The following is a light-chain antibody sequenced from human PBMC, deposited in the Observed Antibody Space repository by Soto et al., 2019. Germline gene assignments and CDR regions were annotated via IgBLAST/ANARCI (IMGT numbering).Light chain of an antibody. CDR3: KHYNSYSEA. Sequence: DVQLTQAPSSLSGSVGDRVTITCRASQTISSWLAWYQQKPAKAPKLXXXEASTXKSWVPSRFSGTGSWKELTLTISSLQPDDFPTYYCKHYNSYSEAFRPGTQGDMK. V-gene: IGKV1-5*03. CDR1: QTISSW. J-gene: IGKJ1*01. CDR2: EAS.